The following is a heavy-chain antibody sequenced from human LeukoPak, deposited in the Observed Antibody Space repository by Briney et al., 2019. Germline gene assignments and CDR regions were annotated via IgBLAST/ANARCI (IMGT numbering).Heavy chain of an antibody. J-gene: IGHJ3*01. CDR2: IYSGGST. CDR3: AREIYYYDSSGYYD. Sequence: GGSLRLSCAVSGFTVSSNYMNWVRQAPGKGLEWGSVIYSGGSTHYTDSAKGLFTISRDNSKNTLYLQMNSLRAEDTAVYYCAREIYYYDSSGYYDWGQGTMVTVSS. CDR1: GFTVSSNY. D-gene: IGHD3-22*01. V-gene: IGHV3-66*02.